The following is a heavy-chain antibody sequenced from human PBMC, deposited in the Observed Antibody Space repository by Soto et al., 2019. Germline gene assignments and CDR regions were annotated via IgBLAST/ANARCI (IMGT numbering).Heavy chain of an antibody. D-gene: IGHD3-10*01. Sequence: QVQLVESGGGVVQPGRSLRLSCAASGFTFSSYGMHWVRQAPGKGLEWVAVIWYDGSNKYYADSVKGRFTISRDNSKTTLYLQMNSLRAEDTAVYYCARGTGSGKYYYFAMDVWGQGTTVTVSS. V-gene: IGHV3-33*01. CDR2: IWYDGSNK. CDR3: ARGTGSGKYYYFAMDV. J-gene: IGHJ6*02. CDR1: GFTFSSYG.